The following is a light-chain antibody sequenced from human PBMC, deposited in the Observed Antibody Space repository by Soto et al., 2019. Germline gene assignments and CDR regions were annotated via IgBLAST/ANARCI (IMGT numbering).Light chain of an antibody. Sequence: DIQMTQSPSSLSASVGDRITISCRASQSIRKYVSWYQQQPGTAPKLLIRAASTLQSGVPSKFRGSGSGKDFTLTISSLQIEDFATYFCQQTDSTPQTFGQGTNVEI. CDR3: QQTDSTPQT. CDR2: AAS. V-gene: IGKV1-39*01. J-gene: IGKJ1*01. CDR1: QSIRKY.